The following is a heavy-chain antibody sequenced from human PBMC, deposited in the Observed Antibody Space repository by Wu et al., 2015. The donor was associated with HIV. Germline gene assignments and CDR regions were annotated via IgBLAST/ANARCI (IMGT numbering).Heavy chain of an antibody. J-gene: IGHJ4*02. D-gene: IGHD2-2*01. Sequence: QVQLVQSGAEVKKPGSSVKVSCKASGYIFTNFAISWVRQAPGQGLEWMGGIIPIFGTANYAQKFQGRVTITADESTSTAYMELSSLRSEDTAVYYCARVRESYCSSTSCLIFDYWGQGTWSPSP. V-gene: IGHV1-69*13. CDR1: GYIFTNFA. CDR3: ARVRESYCSSTSCLIFDY. CDR2: IIPIFGTA.